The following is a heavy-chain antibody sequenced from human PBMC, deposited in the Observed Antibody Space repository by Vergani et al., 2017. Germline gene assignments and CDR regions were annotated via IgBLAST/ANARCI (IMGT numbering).Heavy chain of an antibody. J-gene: IGHJ4*02. V-gene: IGHV4-61*02. CDR1: GGSINSHNYY. Sequence: QVQLQESGPGLVKPSQTLSLTCTVSGGSINSHNYYWSWIRQPAGKGLEWIGRIHTRGSPNYNPSLKSRVPMSEDTSKNQFSLNLTSVTAADTAVYFCARGSCLGGSCYKPLFDYWGQGILVTVSS. D-gene: IGHD3-10*01. CDR3: ARGSCLGGSCYKPLFDY. CDR2: IHTRGSP.